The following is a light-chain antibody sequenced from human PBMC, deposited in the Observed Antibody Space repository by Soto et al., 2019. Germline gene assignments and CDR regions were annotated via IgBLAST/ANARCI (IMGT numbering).Light chain of an antibody. Sequence: DIQMTQSPSSLSAPLGDRVTISCRASQGISTYLAWYQQKPGKAPTLLISDVSRLESGVPSRFSGSGSGTEFTLTISGLQPDDFATYYCHQYNYLHTFGQGTKLEIK. V-gene: IGKV1-5*01. CDR3: HQYNYLHT. J-gene: IGKJ2*01. CDR2: DVS. CDR1: QGISTY.